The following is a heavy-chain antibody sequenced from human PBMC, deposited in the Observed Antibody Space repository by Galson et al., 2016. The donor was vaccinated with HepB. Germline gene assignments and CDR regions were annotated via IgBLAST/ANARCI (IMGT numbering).Heavy chain of an antibody. CDR2: ISDSGRTT. CDR1: GLPFTSYG. V-gene: IGHV3-23*01. D-gene: IGHD5-24*01. J-gene: IGHJ4*02. Sequence: SLRLSCAASGLPFTSYGMSWVRQAPGKGLEWVSGISDSGRTTYYADSVKGRFTISRDNFKNTLYLQMNSLRAEDTAVYYCAKDVRWWNYWGQGTLVSVTS. CDR3: AKDVRWWNY.